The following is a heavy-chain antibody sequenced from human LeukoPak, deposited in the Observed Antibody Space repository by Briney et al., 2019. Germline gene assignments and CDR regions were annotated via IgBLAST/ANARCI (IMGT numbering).Heavy chain of an antibody. D-gene: IGHD2-2*01. V-gene: IGHV4-59*01. CDR3: ARLLRMRVVPAAIYWYFDL. CDR1: GGSISSYY. Sequence: SSETLSLTCTVSGGSISSYYWSWIRQPPGKGLEWIGYIYYSGSTNYNPSLKSRVTISVDTSKNQFSLKLSSVTAADTAVYYCARLLRMRVVPAAIYWYFDLWGRGTLVTVSS. CDR2: IYYSGST. J-gene: IGHJ2*01.